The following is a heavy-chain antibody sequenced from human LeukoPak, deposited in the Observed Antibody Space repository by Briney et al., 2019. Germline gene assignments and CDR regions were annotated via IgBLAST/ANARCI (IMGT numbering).Heavy chain of an antibody. Sequence: GGSLRLSCAASGFTFSTYWMSWVRQAPGKGLEWLSYISGSSSPIYYADSVKGRFTISRDNAKNSLYLQMNSLRAEDTAVYYCARDDFKIVGATMGDYWGQGTLVTVSS. D-gene: IGHD1-26*01. CDR2: ISGSSSPI. CDR1: GFTFSTYW. J-gene: IGHJ4*02. CDR3: ARDDFKIVGATMGDY. V-gene: IGHV3-48*01.